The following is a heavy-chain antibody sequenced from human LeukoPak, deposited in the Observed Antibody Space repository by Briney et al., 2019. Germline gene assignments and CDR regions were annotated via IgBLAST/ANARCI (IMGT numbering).Heavy chain of an antibody. CDR2: IYSSSSYI. CDR1: RFTFSSYS. CDR3: ARAILPAYCSSTSCYRGVDAFDI. D-gene: IGHD2-2*01. J-gene: IGHJ3*02. Sequence: GGSLRLSCAASRFTFSSYSMNWVRQAPGKGLEWVSSIYSSSSYIYYADSVKGRFTISRDNAKNSLYLQMNSLRAEDTAVYYCARAILPAYCSSTSCYRGVDAFDIWGQGTMVTVSS. V-gene: IGHV3-21*01.